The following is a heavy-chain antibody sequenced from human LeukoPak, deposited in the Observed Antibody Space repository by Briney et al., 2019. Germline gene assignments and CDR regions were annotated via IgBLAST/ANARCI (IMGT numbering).Heavy chain of an antibody. J-gene: IGHJ4*02. CDR3: ARDSETTPIHVLGY. CDR1: GFTFTNYV. CDR2: VSSDGGIK. Sequence: PGGSLRLSCVVSGFTFTNYVMHWVRQAPGKGLEWVTLVSSDGGIKYYADSVKGRFSVSRDISKNTLYLQMNSLRVDDTAVYYCARDSETTPIHVLGYWGQGTLVTVSS. V-gene: IGHV3-30-3*01. D-gene: IGHD2-15*01.